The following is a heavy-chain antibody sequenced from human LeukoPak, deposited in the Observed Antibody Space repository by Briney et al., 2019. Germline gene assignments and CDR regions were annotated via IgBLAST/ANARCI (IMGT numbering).Heavy chain of an antibody. CDR1: GSTFSSYA. CDR2: IPGSGGST. J-gene: IGHJ6*02. Sequence: PGRSLRLSCAASGSTFSSYAMSWVRPAPGKVLELVSAIPGSGGSTYSADSVKGRFTISRDNSKNALYLQMNSLRAEDTAVYYCAKDLAGLTWYYGMDVWGQGTTVTVSS. V-gene: IGHV3-23*01. CDR3: AKDLAGLTWYYGMDV. D-gene: IGHD6-19*01.